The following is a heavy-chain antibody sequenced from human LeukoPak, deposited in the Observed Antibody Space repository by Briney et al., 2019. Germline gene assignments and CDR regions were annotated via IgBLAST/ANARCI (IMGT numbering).Heavy chain of an antibody. Sequence: GGSLRLSCAASRFTVSSNYMSWVRQAPGKGLEWVSSISGGSTYYADSRKGRFTISRDNSKNTLHLQMNSLRAEDTAVYYCKNQGRITMVRGVTRACYYGMDVWGQGTTVTVSS. CDR3: KNQGRITMVRGVTRACYYGMDV. CDR1: RFTVSSNY. J-gene: IGHJ6*02. D-gene: IGHD3-10*01. CDR2: ISGGST. V-gene: IGHV3-38-3*01.